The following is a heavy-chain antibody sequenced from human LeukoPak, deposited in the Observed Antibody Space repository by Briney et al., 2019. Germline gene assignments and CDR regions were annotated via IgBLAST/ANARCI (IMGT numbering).Heavy chain of an antibody. CDR3: ASSYSSSWYVMGY. D-gene: IGHD6-13*01. Sequence: GASVKVSCKASGGTFSSYAISWVRQAPGQGLEWMGRIIPILGIANYAQKFQGRVTITADKSTSTAYMELSSLRSEDTAVYYCASSYSSSWYVMGYWGQGTLVTVSS. V-gene: IGHV1-69*04. CDR2: IIPILGIA. CDR1: GGTFSSYA. J-gene: IGHJ4*02.